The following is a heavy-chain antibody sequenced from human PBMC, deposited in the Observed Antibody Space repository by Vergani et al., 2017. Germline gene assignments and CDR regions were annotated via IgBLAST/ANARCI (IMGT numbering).Heavy chain of an antibody. CDR1: GFTFSNYG. CDR2: IRYDGSNT. D-gene: IGHD6-19*01. CDR3: ARDTVTGSRYFDY. V-gene: IGHV3-30*02. J-gene: IGHJ4*02. Sequence: QVQLVESGGGVAQPGGSLRLSCGASGFTFSNYGMHWVRQAPGKGLEWVTFIRYDGSNTYYADSVKGRFTISRDNSKNTLFLQMNSLRPEDTAVYYCARDTVTGSRYFDYWGQGTLVTVSS.